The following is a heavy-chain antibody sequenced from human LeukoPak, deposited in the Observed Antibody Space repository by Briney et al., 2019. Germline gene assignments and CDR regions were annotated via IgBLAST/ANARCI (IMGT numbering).Heavy chain of an antibody. CDR1: GFSFSSYE. CDR2: ISSGGTTI. CDR3: AKDPGIAARPSNVDY. J-gene: IGHJ4*02. Sequence: GGSLRLSCAASGFSFSSYEMNWVRQAPGKGLEWVSYISSGGTTIYYVDAVKGRFTVSRDNSRNTLYLQMNSLRAEDTAVYYCAKDPGIAARPSNVDYWGQGTLVTVSS. D-gene: IGHD6-6*01. V-gene: IGHV3-48*03.